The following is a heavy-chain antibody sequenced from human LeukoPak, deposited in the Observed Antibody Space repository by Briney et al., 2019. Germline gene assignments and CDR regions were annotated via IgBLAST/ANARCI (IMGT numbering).Heavy chain of an antibody. CDR2: IYTSGST. CDR3: ARSPNLRYFDWLGNYYFDY. V-gene: IGHV4-4*07. J-gene: IGHJ4*02. Sequence: SETLSLTCTVSGGSISSYYWSWIRQPAGKGLEWIGRIYTSGSTNYNPSLKSRVTMSVDTSKNQFSLKLSSVTAADTAVYYCARSPNLRYFDWLGNYYFDYWGQGTLVTVSS. D-gene: IGHD3-9*01. CDR1: GGSISSYY.